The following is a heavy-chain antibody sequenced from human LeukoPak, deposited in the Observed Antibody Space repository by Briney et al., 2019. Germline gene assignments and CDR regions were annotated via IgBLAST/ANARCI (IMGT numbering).Heavy chain of an antibody. Sequence: GGSLRLSCAASGFIFSDYYMSWIRQAPGKGLEWVSAISGSGGSTYYADSVKGRFTISRDNSKNTLYLQMNSLRVEDTAVYYCAKGILTGYSDYWGQGTLVTVSS. CDR1: GFIFSDYY. J-gene: IGHJ4*02. D-gene: IGHD3-9*01. CDR3: AKGILTGYSDY. CDR2: ISGSGGST. V-gene: IGHV3-23*01.